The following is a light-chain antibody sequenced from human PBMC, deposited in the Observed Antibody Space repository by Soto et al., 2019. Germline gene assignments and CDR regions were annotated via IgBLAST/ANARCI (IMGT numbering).Light chain of an antibody. CDR3: QQYDTSPFA. J-gene: IGKJ1*01. Sequence: EIVLTQSPGILSLSPGERATLSCWASQSFSSRYLAWYQQKPGQAPRLLIYGVSSRATGIPDRFSGSGSGTDYTLTISRVEPEDFAVYYCQQYDTSPFACGHVTKVEIK. V-gene: IGKV3-20*01. CDR1: QSFSSRY. CDR2: GVS.